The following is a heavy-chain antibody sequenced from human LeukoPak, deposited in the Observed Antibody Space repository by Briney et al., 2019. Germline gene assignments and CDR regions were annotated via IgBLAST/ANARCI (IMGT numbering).Heavy chain of an antibody. D-gene: IGHD6-19*01. J-gene: IGHJ4*02. CDR1: GFTFSSYW. Sequence: PGGSLRLSCAGSGFTFSSYWMSWVRQAPGKGLEWVAAISYDGSNKNYADSVKGRFTISRDNSKNTLYLQMNSLRAEDTAVYYCARGVRIAVAGYIDYWGQGTLVTVSS. CDR2: ISYDGSNK. V-gene: IGHV3-30*03. CDR3: ARGVRIAVAGYIDY.